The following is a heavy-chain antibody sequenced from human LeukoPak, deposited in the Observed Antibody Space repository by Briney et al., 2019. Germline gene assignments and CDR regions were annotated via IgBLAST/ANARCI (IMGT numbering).Heavy chain of an antibody. D-gene: IGHD3-22*01. Sequence: SETLSLTCTVSGGSVSSGSYYWSWIRQPPGKGLEWIGYIYYSGSTNYNPSLKSRVTISVDTSKSQFSLKLSSVTAADTAVYYCARGYSSGFVLVDDAFDIWGQGTMVTVSS. CDR3: ARGYSSGFVLVDDAFDI. J-gene: IGHJ3*02. CDR1: GGSVSSGSYY. CDR2: IYYSGST. V-gene: IGHV4-61*01.